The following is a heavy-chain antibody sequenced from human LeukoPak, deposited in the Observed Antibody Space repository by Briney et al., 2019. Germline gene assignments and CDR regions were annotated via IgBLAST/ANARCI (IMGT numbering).Heavy chain of an antibody. Sequence: ASVKVSCQASGYPSTNFGITWVRQAPGQGLEWMGWISPYNGKTAYAQRLQGRVTMTTDTSTTTGYMELRSLRSDDTAVYYCARGGVVPAAVSNWFDPWGQGTLVTVSS. J-gene: IGHJ5*02. CDR1: GYPSTNFG. CDR2: ISPYNGKT. CDR3: ARGGVVPAAVSNWFDP. V-gene: IGHV1-18*04. D-gene: IGHD2-2*01.